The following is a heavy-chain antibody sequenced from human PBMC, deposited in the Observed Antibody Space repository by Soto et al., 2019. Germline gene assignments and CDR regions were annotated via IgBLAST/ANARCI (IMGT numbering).Heavy chain of an antibody. Sequence: ASVKVSCKASGYTFTGYYMHWVRQAPGQGLEWMGWINPNSGGTNYAQKFQGRVTMTRDTSISTACMELSRLRSDDTAVYYCARCEYSGYDGFGWVLYYYGMDVWGQGTTVTVSS. J-gene: IGHJ6*02. CDR3: ARCEYSGYDGFGWVLYYYGMDV. V-gene: IGHV1-2*02. CDR1: GYTFTGYY. CDR2: INPNSGGT. D-gene: IGHD5-12*01.